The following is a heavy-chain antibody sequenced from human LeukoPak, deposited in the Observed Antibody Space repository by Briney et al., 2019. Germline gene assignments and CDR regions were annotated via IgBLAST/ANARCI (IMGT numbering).Heavy chain of an antibody. V-gene: IGHV4-59*08. CDR1: GASIISYY. CDR3: ARAPILATFGGVIVVFDY. CDR2: IYYSGST. Sequence: KPSETLSLTCTVSGASIISYYWSSIRQPPGKGLEWIVYIYYSGSTTYTPSLKSRVTISVDASKNQFSLKLSSVTAADTAVYYCARAPILATFGGVIVVFDYWGQGTLVTVSS. J-gene: IGHJ4*02. D-gene: IGHD3-16*02.